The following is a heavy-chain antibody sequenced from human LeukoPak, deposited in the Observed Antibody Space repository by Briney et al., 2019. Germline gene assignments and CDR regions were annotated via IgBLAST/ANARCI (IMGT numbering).Heavy chain of an antibody. CDR3: ARDPPGGGQWLGFDY. CDR2: INPNSGGT. Sequence: GASVKVSCKASGYTFTGYYMHWVRQAPGQGLEWMGWINPNSGGTNYAQKFQGRVTMTRDTSISTAYMELSTLRSDDTAVYYCARDPPGGGQWLGFDYWGQGTPVTVSS. V-gene: IGHV1-2*02. D-gene: IGHD6-19*01. J-gene: IGHJ4*02. CDR1: GYTFTGYY.